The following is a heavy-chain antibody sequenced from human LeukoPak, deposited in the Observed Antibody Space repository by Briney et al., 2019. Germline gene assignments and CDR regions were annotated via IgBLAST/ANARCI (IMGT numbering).Heavy chain of an antibody. Sequence: GGSLRLSWAASGFTFIDYDIGWGCQPPGKGLGWVSYISRSGSTIYYADSVKGRFTISRDNAKNSLYLQMNSLRAEDTAVYYCAREIGPHSSSWYRLGYFDYWGQGTLVTVSS. D-gene: IGHD6-13*01. V-gene: IGHV3-11*01. J-gene: IGHJ4*02. CDR2: ISRSGSTI. CDR1: GFTFIDYD. CDR3: AREIGPHSSSWYRLGYFDY.